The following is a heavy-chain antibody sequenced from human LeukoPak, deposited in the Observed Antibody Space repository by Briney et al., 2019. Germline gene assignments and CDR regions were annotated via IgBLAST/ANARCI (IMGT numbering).Heavy chain of an antibody. CDR1: GYSFTSHW. V-gene: IGHV5-51*01. Sequence: GESLKISCKASGYSFTSHWIGWVRQMPGKGLEWMGIIYPGDSDTRYSPSFQGQVTISADKSINTAYPRWSSLKPSDTAIYYCARSSYFDFWGQGTLVTVSS. CDR3: ARSSYFDF. J-gene: IGHJ4*02. CDR2: IYPGDSDT.